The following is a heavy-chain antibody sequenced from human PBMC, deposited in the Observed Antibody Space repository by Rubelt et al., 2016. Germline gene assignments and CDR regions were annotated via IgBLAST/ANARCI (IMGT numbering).Heavy chain of an antibody. D-gene: IGHD6-25*01. V-gene: IGHV4-59*08. Sequence: QVQLQESGPGLVKPSETLSLTCTVSGGSISSYYWSWIRQPPGKGLEWIGYIYYSGSTNYNPSLKSRVTIAVDTSKNQSSLKLSSVTAADTAVYYCARQRQNWFDPWGQGTLVTVSS. CDR2: IYYSGST. CDR3: ARQRQNWFDP. J-gene: IGHJ5*02. CDR1: GGSISSYY.